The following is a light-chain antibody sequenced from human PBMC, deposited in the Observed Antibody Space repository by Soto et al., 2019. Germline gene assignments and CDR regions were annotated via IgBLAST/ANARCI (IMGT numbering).Light chain of an antibody. V-gene: IGKV3-15*01. CDR3: QHYNSWPPT. CDR2: GAS. Sequence: EIVMTQSPATLSVSPGESAALSCRASQSVSSDLAWYQQKPGQVYRLLIYGASTRVTGIPARFSGTGSGTEFTLTISSLQSEDLAVYYCQHYNSWPPTFGQGTKV. CDR1: QSVSSD. J-gene: IGKJ1*01.